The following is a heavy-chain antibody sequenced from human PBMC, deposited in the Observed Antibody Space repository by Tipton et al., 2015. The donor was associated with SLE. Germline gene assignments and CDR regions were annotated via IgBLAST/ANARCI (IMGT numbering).Heavy chain of an antibody. V-gene: IGHV4-4*07. J-gene: IGHJ3*02. CDR3: ARSRGFWSGYADAFDI. D-gene: IGHD3-3*01. CDR1: GGSISSYY. Sequence: TLSLTRTVSGGSISSYYWSWIRQPAGKGLEWIGRIYTSGSTNYNPSLKSRVTMSVDTSKNQFSLKLSSVTAADTAVYYCARSRGFWSGYADAFDIWGQGTMVTVSS. CDR2: IYTSGST.